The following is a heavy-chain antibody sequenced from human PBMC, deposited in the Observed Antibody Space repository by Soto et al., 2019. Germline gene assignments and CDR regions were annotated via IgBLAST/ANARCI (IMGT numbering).Heavy chain of an antibody. CDR1: GGSFNGYY. CDR3: ARAGGYDSSGYGRARVDP. V-gene: IGHV4-34*10. Sequence: PSETLSLTCAVYGGSFNGYYWSWIRQPPGKGLEWIGEINHSESTNYNPSLKSRVTMSVDTSKNQFSLKRSSVTAADTAVYYCARAGGYDSSGYGRARVDPWGQGTLVTVSS. D-gene: IGHD3-22*01. CDR2: INHSEST. J-gene: IGHJ5*02.